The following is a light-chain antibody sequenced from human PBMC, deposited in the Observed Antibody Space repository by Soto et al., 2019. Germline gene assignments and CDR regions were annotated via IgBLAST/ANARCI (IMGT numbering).Light chain of an antibody. CDR3: QQRSNWPPGP. Sequence: EIVLTLSPSTVSLSTGERATLSCRVSQSVSSYLAWYQQKPGQAPRLLIYDASNRATGIPARFSGSGSGTDFTLTISSLEPEDFAVYYCQQRSNWPPGPFGQGTKVDI. CDR1: QSVSSY. V-gene: IGKV3-11*01. J-gene: IGKJ1*01. CDR2: DAS.